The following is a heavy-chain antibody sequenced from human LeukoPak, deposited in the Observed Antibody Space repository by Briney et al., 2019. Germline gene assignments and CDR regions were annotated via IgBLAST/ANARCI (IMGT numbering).Heavy chain of an antibody. V-gene: IGHV3-9*01. CDR3: ARGYFDY. Sequence: PGGSLRLSCAASGFTFDDYAMHWVRQAPGKGLEWVSGISWNSGSIGYVDSVKGRFTISRDNAKNSLYLQMNSLRAEDTAVYYCARGYFDYWGQGTLVTVSS. CDR2: ISWNSGSI. CDR1: GFTFDDYA. J-gene: IGHJ4*02.